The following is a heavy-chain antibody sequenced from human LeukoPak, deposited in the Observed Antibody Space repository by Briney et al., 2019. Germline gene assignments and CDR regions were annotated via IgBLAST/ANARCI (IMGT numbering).Heavy chain of an antibody. CDR2: INPNSGGT. J-gene: IGHJ4*02. V-gene: IGHV1-2*02. D-gene: IGHD3-10*01. Sequence: ASVKVSCKASGYTFTGYFMHWVRQAPGQGLEWMGWINPNSGGTNYAQKFQGRVTITTDESTSTAYMELSSLRSEDTAVYYCARGDYYGSGSYDYWGQGTLVTVSS. CDR3: ARGDYYGSGSYDY. CDR1: GYTFTGYF.